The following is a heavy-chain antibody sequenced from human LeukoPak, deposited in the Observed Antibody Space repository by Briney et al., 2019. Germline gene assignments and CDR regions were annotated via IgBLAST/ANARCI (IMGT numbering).Heavy chain of an antibody. CDR2: IYFSGST. D-gene: IGHD3-22*01. Sequence: SETLSLTCSVSGGSISSSSYYWGWIRQPPGKGLEWIGIIYFSGSTHYNPSLQSRVTISVDTSKNQFSLKLSSVTAADTAMYFCASHLNYFDSGAYYRDFWGQGALVTVSS. CDR3: ASHLNYFDSGAYYRDF. V-gene: IGHV4-39*01. J-gene: IGHJ4*02. CDR1: GGSISSSSYY.